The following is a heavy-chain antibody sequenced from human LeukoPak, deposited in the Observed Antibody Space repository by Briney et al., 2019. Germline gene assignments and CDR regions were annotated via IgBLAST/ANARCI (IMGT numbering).Heavy chain of an antibody. CDR1: GGSISSSSYY. J-gene: IGHJ4*02. Sequence: PSETLSLTCTVSGGSISSSSYYWGWIRQPPGKGLEWIGSIYYSGSTYYNPSLKSRVTISVDTSKNQFSLKLSSVTAADTAVYYCARYGEWELPDYWGQGTLVTVSS. V-gene: IGHV4-39*01. CDR3: ARYGEWELPDY. CDR2: IYYSGST. D-gene: IGHD1-26*01.